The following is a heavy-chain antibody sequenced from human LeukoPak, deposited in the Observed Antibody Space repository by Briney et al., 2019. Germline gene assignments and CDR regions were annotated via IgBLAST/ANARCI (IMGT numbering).Heavy chain of an antibody. D-gene: IGHD3-22*01. J-gene: IGHJ4*02. Sequence: ASVKVSCKASGYSFTTYGISWVRQAPGQGLEWMGWISVYNGNINYAQKLQGRVTMTTDTSTSTAYMELRSLRSDDTAVYYCARGVGSSGYYSFDYWGQGTLVTVSS. CDR3: ARGVGSSGYYSFDY. CDR1: GYSFTTYG. CDR2: ISVYNGNI. V-gene: IGHV1-18*01.